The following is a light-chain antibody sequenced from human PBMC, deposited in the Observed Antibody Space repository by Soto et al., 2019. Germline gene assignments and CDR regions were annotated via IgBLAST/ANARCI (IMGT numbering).Light chain of an antibody. V-gene: IGKV3-15*01. J-gene: IGKJ1*01. CDR3: QQYNNWPRT. CDR1: QSVGIN. CDR2: GAS. Sequence: ENLLTPSPGTLSLSPGERATVSCRASQSVGINLAWYQLKPGQAPRLLIYGASTRATGIPARFSGSGSGTEFTLTISSLQSEDFAVYYCQQYNNWPRTFGQGTKVDIK.